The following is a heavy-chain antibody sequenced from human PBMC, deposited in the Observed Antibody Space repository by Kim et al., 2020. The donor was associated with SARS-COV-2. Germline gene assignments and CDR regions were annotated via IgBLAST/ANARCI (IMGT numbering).Heavy chain of an antibody. CDR2: IIPVFGTV. CDR3: AREGHLVLDH. J-gene: IGHJ4*02. Sequence: SVKVSCKASGDNFNIYVLAWVRQAPGHGLEWMGDIIPVFGTVNYAPKFQGRVTITADESTNTAFMELSSLKSDDTAVYYCAREGHLVLDHWGKGSPVTV. D-gene: IGHD6-6*01. V-gene: IGHV1-69*13. CDR1: GDNFNIYV.